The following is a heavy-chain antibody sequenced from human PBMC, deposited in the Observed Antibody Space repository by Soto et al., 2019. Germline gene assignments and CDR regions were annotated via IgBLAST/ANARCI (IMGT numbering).Heavy chain of an antibody. CDR3: ARVGDIVVVPAADIDY. Sequence: ASVKVSCKASGYTFTSYGISWVRQAPGQGLEWMGWISAYNGNTNYAQKLQGRVTMTTDTSTSTAHMELRSLRSDDTAVYYCARVGDIVVVPAADIDYWGQGTLVTVSS. J-gene: IGHJ4*02. CDR2: ISAYNGNT. V-gene: IGHV1-18*01. CDR1: GYTFTSYG. D-gene: IGHD2-2*01.